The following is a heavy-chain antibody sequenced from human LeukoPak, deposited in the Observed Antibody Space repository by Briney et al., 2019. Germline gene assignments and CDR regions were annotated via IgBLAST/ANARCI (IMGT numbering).Heavy chain of an antibody. Sequence: ASVKVSCKASGYTFTSYYMHWVRQAPGQGLEWMGIINPSGGGTNYAQKFQGRVTMTRDTSTTTFYMELSSLGSEDTAVYYCARDGCSSSTCSHGGNWFDPWGQGTLVTVSS. CDR3: ARDGCSSSTCSHGGNWFDP. CDR2: INPSGGGT. V-gene: IGHV1-46*01. CDR1: GYTFTSYY. J-gene: IGHJ5*02. D-gene: IGHD2-2*01.